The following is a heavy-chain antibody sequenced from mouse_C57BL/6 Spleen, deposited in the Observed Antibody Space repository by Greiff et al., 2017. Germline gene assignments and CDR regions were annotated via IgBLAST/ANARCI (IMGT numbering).Heavy chain of an antibody. V-gene: IGHV1-74*01. Sequence: QVQLKQPGAELVKPGASVKVSCKASGYTFTSYWMHWVKQRPGQGLEWIGRIHPSDSDTNYNQKFKGKATLTVDKSSSTAYMQLSSLTSEDSAVYYCAIVDDYDGDALDYWGQGTSVTVSS. CDR1: GYTFTSYW. D-gene: IGHD2-4*01. J-gene: IGHJ4*01. CDR3: AIVDDYDGDALDY. CDR2: IHPSDSDT.